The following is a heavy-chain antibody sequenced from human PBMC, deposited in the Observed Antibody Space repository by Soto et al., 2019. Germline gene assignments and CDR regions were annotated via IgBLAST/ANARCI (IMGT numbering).Heavy chain of an antibody. J-gene: IGHJ6*02. Sequence: QVKLVESGGGVVQPGRSLRLSCAASGLTFSSYGMHWVRQAPGKGLEWVAVIWYDGSNKYYADSVKGRFTISRDNSKNTLYLQMNSLRAEDTAVYYCARDHIAAAEYYGMDVWGQGTTVTVSS. CDR2: IWYDGSNK. CDR3: ARDHIAAAEYYGMDV. D-gene: IGHD6-13*01. CDR1: GLTFSSYG. V-gene: IGHV3-33*01.